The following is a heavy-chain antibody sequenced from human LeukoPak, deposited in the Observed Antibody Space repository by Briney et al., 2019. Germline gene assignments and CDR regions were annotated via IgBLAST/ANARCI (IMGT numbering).Heavy chain of an antibody. J-gene: IGHJ4*02. CDR2: IIPIFGTA. Sequence: GASVKVSCKASGGTFSSYAISWVRQAPGQELEWMGGIIPIFGTANYAQKFQGRVTITADESTSTAYMELSSLRSEDTAVYYCARGELWFGELPKSLDYWGQGTLVTVSS. V-gene: IGHV1-69*13. CDR3: ARGELWFGELPKSLDY. CDR1: GGTFSSYA. D-gene: IGHD3-10*01.